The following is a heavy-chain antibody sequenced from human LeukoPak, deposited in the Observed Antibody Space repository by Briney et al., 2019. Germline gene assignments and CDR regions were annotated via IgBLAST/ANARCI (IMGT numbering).Heavy chain of an antibody. J-gene: IGHJ6*04. D-gene: IGHD3-10*01. CDR1: GYTFTSYG. V-gene: IGHV1-18*04. CDR2: ISAYNGNT. Sequence: ASVKVSCKASGYTFTSYGISWVRQAPGQGLEWMGWISAYNGNTNYAQKLQGRVTMTTDTSTSTAYMELRSPRSDDTAVYYCARDHMVRGVDYYGMDVWGKGTTVTVSS. CDR3: ARDHMVRGVDYYGMDV.